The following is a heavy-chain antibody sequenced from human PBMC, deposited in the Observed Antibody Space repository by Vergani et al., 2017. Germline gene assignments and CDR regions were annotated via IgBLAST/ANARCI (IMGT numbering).Heavy chain of an antibody. CDR1: GFTFSSYA. J-gene: IGHJ5*02. V-gene: IGHV3-30*07. D-gene: IGHD3-10*01. CDR3: AKDGRSWFGELLNWFDP. CDR2: ISYDGSNK. Sequence: QVQLVESGGGVVQPGRSLRLSCAASGFTFSSYAMHWVRQAPGKGIEWVAVISYDGSNKYYADSVKGRFTISRDNSKNTLYLQMNSLRAEDTAVYYCAKDGRSWFGELLNWFDPWGQGTLVTVSS.